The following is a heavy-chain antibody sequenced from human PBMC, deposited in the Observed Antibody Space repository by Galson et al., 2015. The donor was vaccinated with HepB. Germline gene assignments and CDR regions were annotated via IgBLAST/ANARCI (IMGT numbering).Heavy chain of an antibody. J-gene: IGHJ2*01. Sequence: SLRLSCAASGFTFSSYAMSWVRQAPGKGLEWVSAISGSGGSTYYADSVKGRFTISRDNSKNTLYLQMNSLRAEDTAVYYCAKDFGTYYYDSSGYYDFVPRWYFDLWGRGTLVTVSS. V-gene: IGHV3-23*01. D-gene: IGHD3-22*01. CDR2: ISGSGGST. CDR3: AKDFGTYYYDSSGYYDFVPRWYFDL. CDR1: GFTFSSYA.